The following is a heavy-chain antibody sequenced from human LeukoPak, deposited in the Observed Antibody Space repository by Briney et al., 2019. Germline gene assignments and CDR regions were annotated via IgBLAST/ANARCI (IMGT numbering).Heavy chain of an antibody. CDR2: IYYSGST. D-gene: IGHD3-3*01. CDR3: ARVGSDITIFGVAN. Sequence: SETLSLTCTVSGGSISSSSYYWGWIRQPPGKGLEWIGSIYYSGSTYYNPSLKSRVTISVDTSKNQFSLKLSSVTAADTAVYYCARVGSDITIFGVANWGQGTLVTVSS. V-gene: IGHV4-39*07. J-gene: IGHJ4*02. CDR1: GGSISSSSYY.